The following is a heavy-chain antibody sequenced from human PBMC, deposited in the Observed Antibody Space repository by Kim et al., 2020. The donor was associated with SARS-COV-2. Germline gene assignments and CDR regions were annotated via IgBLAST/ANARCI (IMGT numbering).Heavy chain of an antibody. V-gene: IGHV4-4*07. CDR3: ASLGGIYPGAFDF. J-gene: IGHJ3*01. Sequence: SESLSLTCTVSGGSISSYYWGWIRQPAGKGLEWIGRLQSIGNSKYNPSLRGRVTMSVDTSNNQFSLKLTSVTAADTAVYYCASLGGIYPGAFDFVGQGT. D-gene: IGHD1-26*01. CDR1: GGSISSYY. CDR2: LQSIGNS.